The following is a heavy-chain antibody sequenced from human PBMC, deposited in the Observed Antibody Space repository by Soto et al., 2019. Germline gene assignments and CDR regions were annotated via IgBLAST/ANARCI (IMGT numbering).Heavy chain of an antibody. D-gene: IGHD1-26*01. V-gene: IGHV4-34*01. Sequence: QAQLHQWGAGLLKPSETLSLTCAVYGGSFSDYLWNWIRQPPGKGLEWIGEINHGGSTNYNPSLKSRVTMSVVTSKKQCFLRLTSVTAADTAVYYCARGRVGHYFYYGLDVWGHGTTVTVSS. CDR3: ARGRVGHYFYYGLDV. J-gene: IGHJ6*02. CDR1: GGSFSDYL. CDR2: INHGGST.